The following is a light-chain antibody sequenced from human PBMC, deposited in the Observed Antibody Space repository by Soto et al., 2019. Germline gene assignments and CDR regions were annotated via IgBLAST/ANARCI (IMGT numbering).Light chain of an antibody. V-gene: IGLV2-23*01. Sequence: QSALTQPASVSGSPGQSITISCTGTSSDVGSYNIVSWYQQHPGKAPKLMIYEGSKRPSRVSNRFSGSKSGNTASLTISGLQAEDEADYYCCSYADTNTLLFGGGTKVTVL. CDR1: SSDVGSYNI. CDR3: CSYADTNTLL. J-gene: IGLJ2*01. CDR2: EGS.